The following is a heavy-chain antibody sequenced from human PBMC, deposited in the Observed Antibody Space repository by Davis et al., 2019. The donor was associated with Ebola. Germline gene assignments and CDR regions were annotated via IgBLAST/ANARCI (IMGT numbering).Heavy chain of an antibody. Sequence: GESLKISCGASGFTFSSYGMHWVRKAPGKGLEWVAVISYDGSNKYYADSVKGRFTISRDNSKNTLYLQMNSLRAEDTALYYCAKDRAPPYGGNPEAPDYWGQGTLVTVSS. CDR3: AKDRAPPYGGNPEAPDY. V-gene: IGHV3-30*18. CDR1: GFTFSSYG. D-gene: IGHD4-23*01. J-gene: IGHJ4*02. CDR2: ISYDGSNK.